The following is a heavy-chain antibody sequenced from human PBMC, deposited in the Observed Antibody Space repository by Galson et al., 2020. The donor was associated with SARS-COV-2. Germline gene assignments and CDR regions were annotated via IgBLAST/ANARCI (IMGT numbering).Heavy chain of an antibody. CDR2: ISWNSGSI. V-gene: IGHV3-9*01. Sequence: SLKISCAASGFTFDDYAMHWVRQAPGKGLEWVSGISWNSGSIGYADSVKGRFTISRDNAKNSLYLQMNSLRAEDTALYYCAKWSTIDGGDYWGQGTLVTVSS. CDR3: AKWSTIDGGDY. J-gene: IGHJ4*02. CDR1: GFTFDDYA. D-gene: IGHD5-12*01.